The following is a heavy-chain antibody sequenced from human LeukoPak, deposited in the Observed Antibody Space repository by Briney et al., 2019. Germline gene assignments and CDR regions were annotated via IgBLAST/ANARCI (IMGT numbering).Heavy chain of an antibody. J-gene: IGHJ2*01. CDR3: ARVRMGGYYRAWYFDL. V-gene: IGHV4-59*01. CDR1: GGSISSYY. D-gene: IGHD3-22*01. Sequence: PETLSLTCTVSGGSISSYYWSWIRQPPGKGLEWIGYIYYSGSTNYNPSLKSRVTISVDTSKNQFSLKLSSVTAADTAVYYCARVRMGGYYRAWYFDLWGRGTLVTVSS. CDR2: IYYSGST.